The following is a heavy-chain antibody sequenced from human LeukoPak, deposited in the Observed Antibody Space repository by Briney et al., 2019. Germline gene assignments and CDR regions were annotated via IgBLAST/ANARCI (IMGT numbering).Heavy chain of an antibody. CDR3: ARATTTDYGDYPWYYYGMDV. J-gene: IGHJ6*02. CDR1: RFTFSSYE. V-gene: IGHV3-48*03. CDR2: ISGSGIK. Sequence: GGSLRLSCAASRFTFSSYEMNWVRQAPGKGLEWVSYISGSGIKHYADSVKGRFTISRDNAKNSLYLQMNSLRVEDTAVYYCARATTTDYGDYPWYYYGMDVWGQGTTVTVSS. D-gene: IGHD4-17*01.